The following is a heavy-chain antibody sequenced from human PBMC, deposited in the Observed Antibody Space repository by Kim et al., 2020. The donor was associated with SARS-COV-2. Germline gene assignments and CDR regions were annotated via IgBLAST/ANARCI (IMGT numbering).Heavy chain of an antibody. V-gene: IGHV3-30*18. CDR2: ISYDGSNK. CDR1: GFTFSSYG. J-gene: IGHJ6*03. D-gene: IGHD3-9*01. CDR3: AKDSRYFDLLMLYYYMD. Sequence: GGSLRLSCAASGFTFSSYGMHWVRQAPGKGLEWVAVISYDGSNKYYADSVKGRFTISRDNSKNTLYLQMNSLRAEDTAVYYCAKDSRYFDLLMLYYYMD.